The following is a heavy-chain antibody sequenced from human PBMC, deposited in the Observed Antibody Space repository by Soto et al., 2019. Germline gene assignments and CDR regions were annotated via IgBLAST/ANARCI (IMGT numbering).Heavy chain of an antibody. V-gene: IGHV4-59*08. Sequence: SETLSLTCTVSGGSISSYYWSWIRQPPGKGLEWIGYIYYSGSTNYNPSLKSRVTISVDTSKNQFSLKLSSVTAADTAVYYCARRRYSSGSNWFDPWGQGTLVTVSS. CDR1: GGSISSYY. CDR3: ARRRYSSGSNWFDP. CDR2: IYYSGST. D-gene: IGHD6-19*01. J-gene: IGHJ5*02.